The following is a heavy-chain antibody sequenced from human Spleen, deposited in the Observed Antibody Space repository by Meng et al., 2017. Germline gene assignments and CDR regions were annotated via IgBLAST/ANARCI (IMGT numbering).Heavy chain of an antibody. J-gene: IGHJ4*02. CDR1: GFTFSSYG. V-gene: IGHV3-33*01. CDR3: ARGYLRGEGRGHSYGFGY. Sequence: GESLKISCAASGFTFSSYGMHWVRQAPGKGLEWVAVIWYDGSNKYYADSVKGRFSISRDNSKNTLYLQMNSLRAENTALYYCARGYLRGEGRGHSYGFGYWGQGTLVTVSS. CDR2: IWYDGSNK. D-gene: IGHD5-18*01.